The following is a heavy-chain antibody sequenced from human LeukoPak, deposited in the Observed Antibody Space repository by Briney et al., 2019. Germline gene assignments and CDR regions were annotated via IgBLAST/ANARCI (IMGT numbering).Heavy chain of an antibody. Sequence: PGGSLRLSCAASGFTFSSYEMNWVRQAPGKGLEWVSYISSSGSTIYYADSVKGRFTISRDNAKNSLYLQMNSLRAGDTAVYYCARGPIVGANWFESWGQGTLVTVSS. J-gene: IGHJ5*01. V-gene: IGHV3-48*03. CDR2: ISSSGSTI. CDR3: ARGPIVGANWFES. CDR1: GFTFSSYE. D-gene: IGHD1-26*01.